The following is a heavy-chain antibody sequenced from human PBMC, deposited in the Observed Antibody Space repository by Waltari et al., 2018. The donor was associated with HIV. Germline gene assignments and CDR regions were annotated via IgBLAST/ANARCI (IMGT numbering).Heavy chain of an antibody. J-gene: IGHJ6*02. CDR1: GYTFTGYY. CDR3: ARDRARTTDYYYYGMDV. V-gene: IGHV1-2*02. CDR2: INPNSGGK. D-gene: IGHD1-7*01. Sequence: QVQLVQSGAEVKKPGASVKVSCKASGYTFTGYYMHWVRQAPGQGLEWMGWINPNSGGKNYAQKFQGRVTMTRDTSIITAYMALSRLRSDDTAVYYCARDRARTTDYYYYGMDVWGQGTTVTVSS.